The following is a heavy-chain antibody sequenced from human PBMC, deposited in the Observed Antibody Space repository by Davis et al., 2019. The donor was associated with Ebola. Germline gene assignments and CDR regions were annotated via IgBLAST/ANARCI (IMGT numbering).Heavy chain of an antibody. CDR1: GGSISSYY. Sequence: SETLSLTCPVSGGSISSYYWSWIRQPPGKGLEWIGYIYYSGSTNYNPSLKSRVTISVDTSKNQFSLKLSSVTAADTAVYYCARVAYYYDSSGYNRGAFDIWGQGTMVTVSS. D-gene: IGHD3-22*01. J-gene: IGHJ3*02. CDR3: ARVAYYYDSSGYNRGAFDI. CDR2: IYYSGST. V-gene: IGHV4-59*01.